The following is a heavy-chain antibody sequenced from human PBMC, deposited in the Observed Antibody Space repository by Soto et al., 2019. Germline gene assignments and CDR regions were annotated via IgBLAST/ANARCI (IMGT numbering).Heavy chain of an antibody. J-gene: IGHJ3*02. Sequence: GASVKVSCKASGYTFTSYAMHWVRQAPGQRLEWMGWINAGNGNTKYSQKFQGRVTITRDTSASTAYMELSSLRSEDTAVYYCARGPVEMADAFDIWGQGTMVTVSS. CDR1: GYTFTSYA. CDR3: ARGPVEMADAFDI. V-gene: IGHV1-3*01. D-gene: IGHD2-15*01. CDR2: INAGNGNT.